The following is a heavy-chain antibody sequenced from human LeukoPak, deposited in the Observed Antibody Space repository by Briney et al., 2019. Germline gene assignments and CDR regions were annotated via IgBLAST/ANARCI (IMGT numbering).Heavy chain of an antibody. Sequence: GRSLRLSCAASGFTFSSYGMHWVRQAPGKGLEWVAVISYDGSNKYYADSVKGRFTISRDNSKNTLYLQTNSLRAEDTAVYYCATWGYSGSFQRFDPWGQGTLVTVSS. D-gene: IGHD1-26*01. CDR3: ATWGYSGSFQRFDP. V-gene: IGHV3-30*03. CDR1: GFTFSSYG. CDR2: ISYDGSNK. J-gene: IGHJ5*02.